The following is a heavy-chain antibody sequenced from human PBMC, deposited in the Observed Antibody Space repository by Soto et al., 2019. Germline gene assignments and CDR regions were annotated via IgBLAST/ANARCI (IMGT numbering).Heavy chain of an antibody. CDR3: ARGGELSSSSLYYFDY. V-gene: IGHV1-2*04. CDR1: GYTFTGYY. D-gene: IGHD6-6*01. Sequence: ASVKVSCKASGYTFTGYYMHWVRQAPGQGLEWMGWINPNSGGTNYAQKFQGWVTMTRDTSISTAYMELSRLRSDDTAVYYCARGGELSSSSLYYFDYWGQGTLVTVSS. CDR2: INPNSGGT. J-gene: IGHJ4*02.